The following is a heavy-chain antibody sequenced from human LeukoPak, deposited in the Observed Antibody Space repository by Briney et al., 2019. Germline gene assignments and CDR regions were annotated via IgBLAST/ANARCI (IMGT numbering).Heavy chain of an antibody. CDR1: GFTFSGYE. D-gene: IGHD3-10*02. J-gene: IGHJ6*04. Sequence: GGSLRLSCAASGFTFSGYEMNWVRQAPGKGLEWVSYISSSGSTIYYADSVKGRFTISRDNAKNSLYLQMNSLRAEDAAVYYCAELGITMIGGVWGKGTTVTISS. CDR2: ISSSGSTI. CDR3: AELGITMIGGV. V-gene: IGHV3-48*03.